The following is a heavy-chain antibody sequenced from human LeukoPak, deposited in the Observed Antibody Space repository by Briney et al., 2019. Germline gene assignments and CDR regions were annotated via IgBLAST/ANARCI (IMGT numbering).Heavy chain of an antibody. D-gene: IGHD6-19*01. CDR3: ARGLEGSVAGTDY. CDR2: IIPIFGTA. CDR1: GGTFSSYA. J-gene: IGHJ4*02. Sequence: SVKVSCKASGGTFSSYAISWVRQAPGQGLEWMGGIIPIFGTANYAQKFQGRVTITADESTSTAYMELRSLKSEDTAVYYCARGLEGSVAGTDYWGQGTQVTVSS. V-gene: IGHV1-69*01.